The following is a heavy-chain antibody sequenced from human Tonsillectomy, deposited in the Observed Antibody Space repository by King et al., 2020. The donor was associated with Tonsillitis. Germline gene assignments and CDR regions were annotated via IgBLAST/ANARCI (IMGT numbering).Heavy chain of an antibody. J-gene: IGHJ6*02. CDR3: AIRDGALDYYYYGMDV. CDR1: GFTFSSYA. Sequence: VQLVESGGGVVQPGRSLRLSCAASGFTFSSYAMHWVRQAPGKGLEWGTFISFDGSHKHYADSVKGRFTLSRDNSKNTMYLQMNSLRGEDTAVYYCAIRDGALDYYYYGMDVWGQGTTVIVSS. D-gene: IGHD4-17*01. CDR2: ISFDGSHK. V-gene: IGHV3-30*04.